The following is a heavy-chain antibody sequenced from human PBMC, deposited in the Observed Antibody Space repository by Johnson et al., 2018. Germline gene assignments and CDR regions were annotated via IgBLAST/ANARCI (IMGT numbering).Heavy chain of an antibody. CDR3: ARYDNGVCPSLYYYYGMDV. J-gene: IGHJ6*02. V-gene: IGHV3-7*01. CDR1: GFTFSSYW. D-gene: IGHD2-8*01. Sequence: VQLVESGGGLVQPGGSLRLSCAASGFTFSSYWMSWVRKAPGKGLEWVANIKQDGSEKYYVDSVKGRFTICRDNAKNSLYLQMNSRRAEDTAVYYCARYDNGVCPSLYYYYGMDVWGQGATVTVSS. CDR2: IKQDGSEK.